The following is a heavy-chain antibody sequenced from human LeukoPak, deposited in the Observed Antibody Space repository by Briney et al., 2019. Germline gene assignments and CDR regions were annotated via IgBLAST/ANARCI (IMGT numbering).Heavy chain of an antibody. V-gene: IGHV1-2*02. CDR2: INANSGGT. CDR3: ASRGYCSGGSCYAELYDAFDI. J-gene: IGHJ3*02. CDR1: GYTFTGYY. Sequence: ASVKVSCKASGYTFTGYYMHWVRQAPGQGLEWMGWINANSGGTNYAQKFQGRVTMTRDTSISTAYMELSRLRSDDTAVYYCASRGYCSGGSCYAELYDAFDIWGQGTMVTVSS. D-gene: IGHD2-15*01.